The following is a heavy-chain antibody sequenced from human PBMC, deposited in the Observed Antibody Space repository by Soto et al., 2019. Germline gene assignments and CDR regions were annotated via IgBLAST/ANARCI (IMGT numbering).Heavy chain of an antibody. CDR3: SHRRGSGLFGMDV. D-gene: IGHD3-10*01. CDR2: IFANDDT. CDR1: GFSLSTSGVG. V-gene: IGHV2-5*01. Sequence: QITLRESGPTLMKPTQTLTLTCACSGFSLSTSGVGVGWIRQPPGKALEWLALIFANDDTRYSPTLMSRLTINKDTSKNQVVLTMTNIDPMDTATYYCSHRRGSGLFGMDVWGQGTTVTVSS. J-gene: IGHJ6*02.